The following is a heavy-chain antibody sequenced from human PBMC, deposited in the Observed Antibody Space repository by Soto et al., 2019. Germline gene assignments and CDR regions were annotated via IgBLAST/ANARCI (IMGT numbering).Heavy chain of an antibody. Sequence: GASVKVSCKASGYTFTSYTMHWVRQAPGQRLEWMGWINAGNGNTRYSQKFQGRVTITRDTSASTAYMELSSLRSEDTAVYYCARDALSSNWYFDYWGQGTLVNRLL. CDR2: INAGNGNT. CDR3: ARDALSSNWYFDY. CDR1: GYTFTSYT. D-gene: IGHD6-13*01. J-gene: IGHJ4*02. V-gene: IGHV1-3*01.